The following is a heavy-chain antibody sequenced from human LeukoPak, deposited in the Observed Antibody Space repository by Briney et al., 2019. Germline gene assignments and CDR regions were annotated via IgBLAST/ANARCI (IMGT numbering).Heavy chain of an antibody. CDR2: ITGSGSTI. V-gene: IGHV3-48*01. CDR1: GFTFIDYN. Sequence: GGSLRLSCAASGFTFIDYNMNWVRQAPGKGLEGVSYITGSGSTIFYADSVKGRFTISRDNVKNSLYLQMNSLRAEDTAVYYCARPTSSGWYSHWGQGTVVTVSS. D-gene: IGHD6-19*01. CDR3: ARPTSSGWYSH. J-gene: IGHJ4*03.